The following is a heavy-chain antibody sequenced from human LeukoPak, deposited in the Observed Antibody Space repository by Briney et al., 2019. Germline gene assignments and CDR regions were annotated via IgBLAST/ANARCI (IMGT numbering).Heavy chain of an antibody. J-gene: IGHJ4*02. V-gene: IGHV1-2*02. CDR3: ARPIAAAGIRYFDY. D-gene: IGHD6-13*01. CDR1: GYTFTGYY. CDR2: INPNSGGT. Sequence: ASVKVSCKASGYTFTGYYMHWVRQAPGQGLEWMGWINPNSGGTNYAQKFQGRVTMTRDTSISTAYMELSRLRSDDTAVYYCARPIAAAGIRYFDYWGQGTLVTVSS.